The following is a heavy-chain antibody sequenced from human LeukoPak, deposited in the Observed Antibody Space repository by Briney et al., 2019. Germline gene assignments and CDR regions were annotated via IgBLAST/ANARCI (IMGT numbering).Heavy chain of an antibody. CDR3: ARDPPYCSSTSCYKVRGIKNLTFDP. Sequence: ASVKVSCKASGYTFTNYGISWVRQAPGQGLEWMGWINPNSGGTNYAQKFQGRVTMTRDTSISTAYMELSRLRSDDTAVYYCARDPPYCSSTSCYKVRGIKNLTFDPWGQGTLVTVSS. CDR1: GYTFTNYG. V-gene: IGHV1-2*02. CDR2: INPNSGGT. J-gene: IGHJ5*02. D-gene: IGHD2-2*02.